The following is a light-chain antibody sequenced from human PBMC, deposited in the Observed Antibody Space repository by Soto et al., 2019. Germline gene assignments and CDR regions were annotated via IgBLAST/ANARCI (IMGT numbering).Light chain of an antibody. V-gene: IGKV1-39*01. CDR2: GTS. Sequence: DVQMTQSPSSLSASVGDRVVITCRASQTISTYLNWYRQKPGKAPELLIYGTSNLESGVPSRFSGSGSGTEFTLTISSLRPDDFAPYLCQQSSITPLTFGGGTKVEIK. J-gene: IGKJ4*01. CDR3: QQSSITPLT. CDR1: QTISTY.